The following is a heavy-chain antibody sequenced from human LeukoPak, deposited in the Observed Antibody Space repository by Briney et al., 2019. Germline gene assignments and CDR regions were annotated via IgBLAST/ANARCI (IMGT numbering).Heavy chain of an antibody. CDR2: INPSGGST. CDR1: GYTFTSYY. J-gene: IGHJ4*02. CDR3: ARVDAVKGFFRAVFDY. D-gene: IGHD3-22*01. V-gene: IGHV1-46*01. Sequence: ASVKVSCKASGYTFTSYYMHWVRQAPGQGLEWMGLINPSGGSTSYAQKFQGRVTMTRDTSTSTVYMELSSLRSEDTAVYYCARVDAVKGFFRAVFDYWGQGTLVTVSS.